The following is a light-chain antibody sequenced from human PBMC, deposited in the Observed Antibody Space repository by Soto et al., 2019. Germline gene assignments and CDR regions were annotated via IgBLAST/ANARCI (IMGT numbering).Light chain of an antibody. V-gene: IGKV1-39*01. CDR3: PQSCRSPYS. CDR1: QSISSY. J-gene: IGKJ2*03. Sequence: DIQMTQSPSSLSASVGDRVTITCRASQSISSYLNWYQQKPGKVPKLLINVASSLQSGVPSRFSGSGSGTDFTLTISSVQPEDLATYYSPQSCRSPYSFGQGTKLEIK. CDR2: VAS.